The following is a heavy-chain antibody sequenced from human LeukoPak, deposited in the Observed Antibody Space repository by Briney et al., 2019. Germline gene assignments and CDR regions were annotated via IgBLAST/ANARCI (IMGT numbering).Heavy chain of an antibody. CDR1: GYTFMGHF. CDR3: AREHVGFDY. V-gene: IGHV1-2*02. CDR2: INPSNGGT. J-gene: IGHJ4*02. D-gene: IGHD3-10*01. Sequence: ASVKVSRKASGYTFMGHFMHWVRQAPGQGLEWMGFINPSNGGTIYAQKFQGRVTITRDTSIDTVYMDLSSLTSDDTSKYYCAREHVGFDYWGQGALVTVSS.